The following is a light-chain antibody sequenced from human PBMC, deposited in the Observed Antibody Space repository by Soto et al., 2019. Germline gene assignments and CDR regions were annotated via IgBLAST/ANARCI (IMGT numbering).Light chain of an antibody. CDR3: QPYYSYSPWT. Sequence: DIQMTQSPSTLSASVGDRVTITCRASHSVSGYLAWYQQKPGKAPKVVIYDVSNLESGVPSRFIGSGSGAEYTLPINSLQPEDFATYYCQPYYSYSPWTFGQGTKVEI. CDR2: DVS. J-gene: IGKJ1*01. V-gene: IGKV1-5*01. CDR1: HSVSGY.